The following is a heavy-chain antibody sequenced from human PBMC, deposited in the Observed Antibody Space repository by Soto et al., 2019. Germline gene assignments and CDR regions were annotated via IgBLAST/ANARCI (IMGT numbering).Heavy chain of an antibody. CDR2: IGPTGDT. CDR3: ARRWRDGFDY. J-gene: IGHJ4*02. V-gene: IGHV3-13*04. Sequence: GGSLRLSCAASGFTFYTYDMGFFRQGILKGLEWVSVIGPTGDTYYPDSVKGRFTISRENAKDSLYLQMNSLTAGDTAVYYCARRWRDGFDYWGQGTLVTVSS. CDR1: GFTFYTYD. D-gene: IGHD3-3*01.